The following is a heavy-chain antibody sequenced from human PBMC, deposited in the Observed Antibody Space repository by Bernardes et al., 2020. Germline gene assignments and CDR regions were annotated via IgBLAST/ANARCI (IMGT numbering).Heavy chain of an antibody. Sequence: ASVKVSCKASGYTFTSYGISWVRQAPGQGLEWMGWISAYNGNTNYAQKLQGRVTMTTDTSTSTAYMELRSLRSDDTAVYYCARDLSYYDFWSGYSSLAWNYYYYGMDVWGQGTTVTVSS. V-gene: IGHV1-18*01. CDR1: GYTFTSYG. J-gene: IGHJ6*02. CDR3: ARDLSYYDFWSGYSSLAWNYYYYGMDV. D-gene: IGHD3-3*01. CDR2: ISAYNGNT.